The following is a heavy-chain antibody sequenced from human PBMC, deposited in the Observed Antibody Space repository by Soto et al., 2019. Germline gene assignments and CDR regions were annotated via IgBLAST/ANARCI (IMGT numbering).Heavy chain of an antibody. CDR1: GFTFSAYY. J-gene: IGHJ4*02. CDR2: ISKRSTIL. D-gene: IGHD6-13*01. V-gene: IGHV3-11*01. Sequence: QVQLVESGGALVKPGGSLRLSCAASGFTFSAYYMSWILQAPGKGLEWVSYISKRSTILYYADSVKGRFTISRDNAKNSLYLQMNSLRSEDTAMSYCARYTDPRRIAGYFDSWGQGTLVTVSS. CDR3: ARYTDPRRIAGYFDS.